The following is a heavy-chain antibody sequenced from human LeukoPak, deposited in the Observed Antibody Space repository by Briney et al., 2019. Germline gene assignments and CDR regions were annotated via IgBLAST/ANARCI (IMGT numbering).Heavy chain of an antibody. V-gene: IGHV4-31*03. Sequence: PSETLSLTCTVSGGSISSGGYYWSWIRQHPGKGLEWIGYIYYSGSTYYNPSLKSRVTISVDTSKNQFSLKLSSVTAADTAVYYCASTMVRGGPFDYWGQGTLVTVSS. CDR1: GGSISSGGYY. D-gene: IGHD3-10*01. CDR3: ASTMVRGGPFDY. J-gene: IGHJ4*02. CDR2: IYYSGST.